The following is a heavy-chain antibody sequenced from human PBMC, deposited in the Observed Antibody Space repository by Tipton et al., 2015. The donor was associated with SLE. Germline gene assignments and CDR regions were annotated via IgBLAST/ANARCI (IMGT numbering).Heavy chain of an antibody. CDR3: AGVSRDAFEI. D-gene: IGHD5/OR15-5a*01. Sequence: TLSLTCAVSGGTISSSNWWSWVRQPPGKGLEWIGEIYYSGSTHYNPSLKSRVTIVVDKSKNQVSLNVNSVTAADTAVYYCAGVSRDAFEIWGQGTMVTVSS. V-gene: IGHV4-4*02. CDR2: IYYSGST. CDR1: GGTISSSNW. J-gene: IGHJ3*02.